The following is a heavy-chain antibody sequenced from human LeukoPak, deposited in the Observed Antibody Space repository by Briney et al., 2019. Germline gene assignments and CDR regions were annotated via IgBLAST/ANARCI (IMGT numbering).Heavy chain of an antibody. V-gene: IGHV3-23*01. D-gene: IGHD6-13*01. CDR3: AKDSRSHLYYFDY. J-gene: IGHJ4*02. CDR1: GFTFSSYA. Sequence: PGGSLRLSCAASGFTFSSYAMAWVRQVPGKGLEWISAISASGGTTYYEDSVKGRFTISRDSSKNTLYLQMNSLRAEDTAVYYCAKDSRSHLYYFDYWGQGALVTVSS. CDR2: ISASGGTT.